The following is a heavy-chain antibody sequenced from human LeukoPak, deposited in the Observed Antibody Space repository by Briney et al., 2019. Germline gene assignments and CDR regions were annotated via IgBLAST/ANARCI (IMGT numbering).Heavy chain of an antibody. D-gene: IGHD3-9*01. J-gene: IGHJ4*02. CDR1: GFTFSISA. V-gene: IGHV3-23*01. Sequence: GGSLRLSCAASGFTFSISAMSWVRQAPGKGLEWVSGIGDSGGSTFYADSVKGRFTISRDNSKNILYLQMNSLRADDTAVYYCAKVSESNYDILTGYYTPYYFDYWGQGTLVTVSS. CDR3: AKVSESNYDILTGYYTPYYFDY. CDR2: IGDSGGST.